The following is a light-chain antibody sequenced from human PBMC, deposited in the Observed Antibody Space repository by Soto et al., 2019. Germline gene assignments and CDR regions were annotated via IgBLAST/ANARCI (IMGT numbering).Light chain of an antibody. CDR3: GTWDSSLSVAV. J-gene: IGLJ7*02. CDR2: DND. V-gene: IGLV1-51*01. CDR1: SSNIGDNY. Sequence: QSELTQPPSVSAAAGQKVTISCSGSSSNIGDNYVSWYQQVPGTAPKLLIYDNDQRSSGTPDRFSAYKAGTSATLGITGLQAGDEADYYCGTWDSSLSVAVFGGGTQLTAL.